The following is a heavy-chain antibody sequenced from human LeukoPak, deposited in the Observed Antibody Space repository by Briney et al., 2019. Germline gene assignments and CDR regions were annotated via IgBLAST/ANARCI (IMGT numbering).Heavy chain of an antibody. D-gene: IGHD3-22*01. CDR1: GFTFSSYA. CDR3: AKEGDYDSSGYYWDYFDY. J-gene: IGHJ4*02. CDR2: ISGSGGST. V-gene: IGHV3-23*01. Sequence: PGGSLRLSCAASGFTFSSYAMSWVPQAPGKGLEWVSAISGSGGSTYYAESVKGRFSISRDNSKNTLYLQMNSLRAEDTAVYYCAKEGDYDSSGYYWDYFDYWGQGTLVTVSS.